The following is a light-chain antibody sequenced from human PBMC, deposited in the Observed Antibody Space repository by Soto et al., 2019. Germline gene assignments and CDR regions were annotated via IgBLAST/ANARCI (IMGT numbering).Light chain of an antibody. J-gene: IGKJ1*01. CDR3: QQYNNWPQT. Sequence: EIVMSQSPATLSVSPGERATLSCRASQSVSRNLAWFQQKPGQAPRLLIYGVSTRDSGVPDRFSGSGSGTEFTLTISSLQSEDFAVYYCQQYNNWPQTFGQGTKVDIK. CDR2: GVS. V-gene: IGKV3-15*01. CDR1: QSVSRN.